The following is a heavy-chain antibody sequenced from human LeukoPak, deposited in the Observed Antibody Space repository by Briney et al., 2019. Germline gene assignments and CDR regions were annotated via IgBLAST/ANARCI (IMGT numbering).Heavy chain of an antibody. Sequence: PGGSLRLSRAASELTSSTSWMSWVRQAPGMGLEWVAQTKQDGSEKYYVDSVKGRFTTSRDKNSLFLQMNSVRAEDTAVYYCVGWGISGITNHWGQGTLVTVSS. CDR1: ELTSSTSW. V-gene: IGHV3-7*01. J-gene: IGHJ4*02. CDR3: VGWGISGITNH. CDR2: TKQDGSEK. D-gene: IGHD1-7*01.